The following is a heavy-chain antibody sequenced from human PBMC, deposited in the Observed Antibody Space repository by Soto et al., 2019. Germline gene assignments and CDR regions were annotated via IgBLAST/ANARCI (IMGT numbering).Heavy chain of an antibody. CDR1: GGTFSSYA. CDR3: ARGRITMVRGVMGFYYYGMDV. V-gene: IGHV1-69*13. Sequence: SVKVSCKASGGTFSSYAISWVRQAPGQGLEWMGGIIPIFGTANYAQKFQGRVTITADESTSTAYMELSSLRSEDTAVYYCARGRITMVRGVMGFYYYGMDVWGQGTTVTVSS. J-gene: IGHJ6*02. D-gene: IGHD3-10*01. CDR2: IIPIFGTA.